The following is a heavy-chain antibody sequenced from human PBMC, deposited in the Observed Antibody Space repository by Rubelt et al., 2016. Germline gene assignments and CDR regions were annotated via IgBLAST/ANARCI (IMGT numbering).Heavy chain of an antibody. CDR3: ARVEYYYDSSGYSDY. D-gene: IGHD3-22*01. CDR1: GYTFTSYG. J-gene: IGHJ4*02. Sequence: QVQLVQSGAEVKKPGASVKVSCKASGYTFTSYGISWVRQAPGQGLEWMGWLSAYHGNTNYAQNVQGRVTRTTYTSTSTAYMELRSLRSDDTAVYYCARVEYYYDSSGYSDYWGQGTLVTVSS. CDR2: LSAYHGNT. V-gene: IGHV1-18*01.